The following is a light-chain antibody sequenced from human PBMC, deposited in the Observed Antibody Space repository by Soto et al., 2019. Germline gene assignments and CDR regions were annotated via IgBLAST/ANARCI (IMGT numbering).Light chain of an antibody. Sequence: ETVLTQSPATLSLSPGERATISCRASQSVSSYLAWYQQKPGQAPRLLIYDASNRATGIPARFSGSGSGTDFTLTFSSLEPEDFAVYYCQQRSNWPPKLTFGGGTKVDIK. V-gene: IGKV3-11*01. CDR3: QQRSNWPPKLT. J-gene: IGKJ4*01. CDR2: DAS. CDR1: QSVSSY.